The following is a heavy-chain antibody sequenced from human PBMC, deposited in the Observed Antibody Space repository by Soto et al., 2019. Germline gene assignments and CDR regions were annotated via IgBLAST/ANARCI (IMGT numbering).Heavy chain of an antibody. CDR1: GFTFSSYS. CDR2: ISSSSSTI. CDR3: ARELAGEQLVPAPLFP. J-gene: IGHJ5*02. V-gene: IGHV3-48*01. Sequence: GGSLRLSCAASGFTFSSYSMNWVRQAPGKGLEWVSYISSSSSTIYYADSVKGRFTISRDNAKNSLYLQMNSLRAEDTAVYYCARELAGEQLVPAPLFPWGQGTLVTVSS. D-gene: IGHD6-6*01.